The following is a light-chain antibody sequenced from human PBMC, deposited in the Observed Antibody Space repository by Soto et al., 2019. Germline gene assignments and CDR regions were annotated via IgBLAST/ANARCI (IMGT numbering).Light chain of an antibody. J-gene: IGKJ5*01. V-gene: IGKV2D-29*02. Sequence: DVVMTQTPLSLSVAPGQPASISCKSSQSLLHITGETFLFWYLQKPGQSPQLLIYEISTRVSGVPVCFSGSGSGTDFTLEISRVETDDVGIYYCRQSTQLPPTFGQGTRLGIE. CDR1: QSLLHITGETF. CDR2: EIS. CDR3: RQSTQLPPT.